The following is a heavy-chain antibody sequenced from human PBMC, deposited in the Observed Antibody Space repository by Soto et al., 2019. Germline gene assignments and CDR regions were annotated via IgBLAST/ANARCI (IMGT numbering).Heavy chain of an antibody. Sequence: SETLSLTCAVYGGSFSGYYWSWIRQPPGKGPEWIGEINHSGSTNYNPSLKSRVTISVDTSKNQFSLKLSSVTAADTAVYYCARKKRATVTTYGYYYYYYMDVWGKGTTVT. CDR2: INHSGST. D-gene: IGHD4-17*01. V-gene: IGHV4-34*01. CDR1: GGSFSGYY. CDR3: ARKKRATVTTYGYYYYYYMDV. J-gene: IGHJ6*03.